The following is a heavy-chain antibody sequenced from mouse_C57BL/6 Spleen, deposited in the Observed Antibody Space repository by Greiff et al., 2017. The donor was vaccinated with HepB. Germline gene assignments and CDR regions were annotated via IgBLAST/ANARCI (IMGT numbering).Heavy chain of an antibody. Sequence: QVQLKQSGAELARPGASVKLSCKASGYTFTSYGISWVKQRTGQGLEWIGEIYPRSGNTYYNEKFKGKATLTADKSSSTAYMELRSLTSEDSAVYFCASRRTVVDAMDYWGQGTSVTVAS. CDR2: IYPRSGNT. V-gene: IGHV1-81*01. CDR1: GYTFTSYG. CDR3: ASRRTVVDAMDY. D-gene: IGHD1-1*01. J-gene: IGHJ4*01.